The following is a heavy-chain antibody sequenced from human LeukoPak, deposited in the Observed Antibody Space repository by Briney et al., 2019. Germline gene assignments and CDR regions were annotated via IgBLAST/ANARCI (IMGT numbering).Heavy chain of an antibody. D-gene: IGHD2-2*01. CDR1: GFTVSSNY. Sequence: PGGSLRLSCAASGFTVSSNYMSWVRQAPGKGLEWVSVIYSGGSTYYADSVKGRFTISRDNSKNTLYLQMNSLRAEDAAVYYCAKHRCSSTSCSLDYWGQGTLVTVSS. CDR3: AKHRCSSTSCSLDY. J-gene: IGHJ4*02. CDR2: IYSGGST. V-gene: IGHV3-66*04.